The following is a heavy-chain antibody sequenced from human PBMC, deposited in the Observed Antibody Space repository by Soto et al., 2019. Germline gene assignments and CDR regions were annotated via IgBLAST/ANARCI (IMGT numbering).Heavy chain of an antibody. CDR2: ISYDGSNK. V-gene: IGHV3-30*18. CDR3: AKPQDIVVVPNSDGSPLDY. CDR1: GFTFSSYG. D-gene: IGHD2-2*01. Sequence: GGSLRLSCAASGFTFSSYGMHWVRQAPGKGLEWVAVISYDGSNKYYADSVKGRFTISRDNSKNTLYLQMKSLRAEDTAVYYCAKPQDIVVVPNSDGSPLDYRGQGTLVTVSS. J-gene: IGHJ4*02.